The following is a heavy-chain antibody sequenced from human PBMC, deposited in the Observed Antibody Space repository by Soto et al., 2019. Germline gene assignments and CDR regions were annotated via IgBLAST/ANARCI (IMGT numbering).Heavy chain of an antibody. CDR1: GGSFSGYY. CDR2: IYYSGST. CDR3: ARYGRARYYYDSSGYSDSFDY. Sequence: PSETLSLTCAVYGGSFSGYYWSWIRQPPGKGLEWIGYIYYSGSTYYNPSLKSRVTISEDTSKNQFSLRLSSVTAADTAVYYCARYGRARYYYDSSGYSDSFDYWGQGTLVTVSS. D-gene: IGHD3-22*01. V-gene: IGHV4-34*09. J-gene: IGHJ4*02.